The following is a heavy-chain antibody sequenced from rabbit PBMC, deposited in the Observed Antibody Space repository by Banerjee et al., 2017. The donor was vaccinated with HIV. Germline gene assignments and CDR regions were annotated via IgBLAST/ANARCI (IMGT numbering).Heavy chain of an antibody. CDR3: ARDLAGVIGWNFNL. Sequence: QSLEESGGDLVKPGASLTLTCTASGFDISSYHMCWVRQAPGKGLEWIACINSNTGNTVYASWAKGRFTISKASWTTVTLQMTSLTAADTASYFCARDLAGVIGWNFNLWGQGTLVTVS. J-gene: IGHJ4*01. CDR2: INSNTGNT. CDR1: GFDISSYH. V-gene: IGHV1S40*01. D-gene: IGHD4-1*01.